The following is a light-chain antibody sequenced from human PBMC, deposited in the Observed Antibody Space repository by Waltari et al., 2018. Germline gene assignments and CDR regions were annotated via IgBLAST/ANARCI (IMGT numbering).Light chain of an antibody. V-gene: IGLV4-69*01. Sequence: QLVLTQSPSASASLGASVKLTCTLSSGHSTNVIAWHQTRPEKGPRYLMKVNSDGSHNKGDEIPDRFAGSSSGAERYLTISSLQSEDEADYYCQTGGHGTWVFGGGTKLTVL. CDR1: SGHSTNV. J-gene: IGLJ3*02. CDR2: VNSDGSH. CDR3: QTGGHGTWV.